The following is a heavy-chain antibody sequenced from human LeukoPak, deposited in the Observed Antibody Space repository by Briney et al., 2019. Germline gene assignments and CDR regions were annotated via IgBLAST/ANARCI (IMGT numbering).Heavy chain of an antibody. CDR2: INHSGST. Sequence: SETLSLTCAVYGGSFSGYYWSWIRQPPGKGLEWIGEINHSGSTNYNPSLKSRVTISVDTSKNQFSLKLSSVTAADTAVYYCARGRYSSGWYGVDYWGQGTLVTVSS. J-gene: IGHJ4*02. CDR3: ARGRYSSGWYGVDY. D-gene: IGHD6-19*01. CDR1: GGSFSGYY. V-gene: IGHV4-34*01.